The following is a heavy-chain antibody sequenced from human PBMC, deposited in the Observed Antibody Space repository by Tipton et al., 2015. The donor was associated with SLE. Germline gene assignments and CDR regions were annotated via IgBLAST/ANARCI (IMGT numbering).Heavy chain of an antibody. Sequence: GSLRLSCEGSGFIFSSYWMSWVRQAPGKGLEWVANIKQDASEIYYVDSVKGRFTISRDNAKDSLYLQINRLRAEDTAVYYRAREGYSYGNWYFDLWGRGTLVTVSS. CDR3: AREGYSYGNWYFDL. V-gene: IGHV3-7*01. CDR1: GFIFSSYW. D-gene: IGHD5-18*01. J-gene: IGHJ2*01. CDR2: IKQDASEI.